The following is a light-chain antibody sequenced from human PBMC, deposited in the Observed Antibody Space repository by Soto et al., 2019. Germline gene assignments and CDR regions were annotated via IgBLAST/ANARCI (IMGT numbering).Light chain of an antibody. V-gene: IGLV2-14*01. CDR3: SSYTSSTAYV. Sequence: QSVLTQPASVSVSPGQSITISCTGTSSDVGGYNYVSWYQLHPGKAPKLMVYEVSNRPSGVSNRFSGSKSGNTASLTISGLQAEDEADYYCSSYTSSTAYVFVTGTKLTVL. CDR2: EVS. CDR1: SSDVGGYNY. J-gene: IGLJ1*01.